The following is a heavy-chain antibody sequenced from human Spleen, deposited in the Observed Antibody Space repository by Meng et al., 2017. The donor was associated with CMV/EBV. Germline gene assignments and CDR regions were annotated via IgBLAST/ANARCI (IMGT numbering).Heavy chain of an antibody. CDR1: GGSFSGYY. D-gene: IGHD5-12*01. CDR2: INHSGST. J-gene: IGHJ6*02. Sequence: SQTLSLTCAVYGGSFSGYYWTWIRQPPGKGLEWIGEINHSGSTNYNPSLMSRVTISVDTSKNQVSLRLTSVTAADTAVYYCARSGLRFLYNYYGVDVWGQGTTVTVSS. V-gene: IGHV4-34*01. CDR3: ARSGLRFLYNYYGVDV.